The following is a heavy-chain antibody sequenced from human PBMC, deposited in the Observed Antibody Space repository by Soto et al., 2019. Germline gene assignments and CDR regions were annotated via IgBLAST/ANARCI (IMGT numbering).Heavy chain of an antibody. CDR2: IYYSGST. J-gene: IGHJ4*02. CDR3: ARGMAEEQIFYYFDY. Sequence: PSETLSLTCTVSGGSISSGGYYWSWIRQHPGKGLEWIGYIYYSGSTYYNPSLKSRVTISVDTSKNQFSLKLRSVTAADTAVYYCARGMAEEQIFYYFDYWGQGALVTVSS. V-gene: IGHV4-31*03. D-gene: IGHD3-9*01. CDR1: GGSISSGGYY.